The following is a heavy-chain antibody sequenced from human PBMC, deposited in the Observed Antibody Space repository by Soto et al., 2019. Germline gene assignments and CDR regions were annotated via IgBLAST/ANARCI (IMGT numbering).Heavy chain of an antibody. CDR2: IYHSGST. V-gene: IGHV4-38-2*01. D-gene: IGHD4-17*01. CDR1: GYSISSGYY. CDR3: ARAGAFGDYES. J-gene: IGHJ5*02. Sequence: PSETLSLTCAVSGYSISSGYYLGWIRQPPGKGLEWIGSIYHSGSTYYNPSLKSRVTISVDTSKNQFSLKLSSVTTADTAVYYCARAGAFGDYESWGRGTLVTVSS.